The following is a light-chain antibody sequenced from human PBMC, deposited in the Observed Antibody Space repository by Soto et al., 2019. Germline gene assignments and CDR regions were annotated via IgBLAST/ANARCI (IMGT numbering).Light chain of an antibody. CDR3: QSYDSRLSVVV. J-gene: IGLJ2*01. CDR1: SSNIGAGYD. CDR2: GNS. V-gene: IGLV1-40*01. Sequence: QSVLTQPPSVSGAPGQRVTISCTGSSSNIGAGYDVHWYHQLPGTAPKLLIYGNSNRPSGVPDRFSGSKSGTSASLAITGLQAEDEADYYCQSYDSRLSVVVFGGGTKLTVL.